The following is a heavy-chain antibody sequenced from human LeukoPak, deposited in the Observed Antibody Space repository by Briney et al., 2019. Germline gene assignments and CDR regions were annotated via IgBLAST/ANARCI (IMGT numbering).Heavy chain of an antibody. V-gene: IGHV3-30*18. J-gene: IGHJ5*02. Sequence: GGSLRLSCAASGFTFSSYGMHWVRQAPGKGLEWVAVISYDGSNKYYADSVKGRFTISRDNSKNTLYLQMNSLRAEDTAVYYCAKDALRPVVVIVNWFDPWGQGTLVTVSS. CDR3: AKDALRPVVVIVNWFDP. CDR2: ISYDGSNK. D-gene: IGHD3-22*01. CDR1: GFTFSSYG.